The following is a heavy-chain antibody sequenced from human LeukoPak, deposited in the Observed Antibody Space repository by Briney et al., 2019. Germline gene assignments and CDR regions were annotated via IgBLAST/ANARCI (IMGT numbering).Heavy chain of an antibody. Sequence: GGSLRLSCAASGFTFSSYAMHWVRQAPGKGLEWVAVISYDGSNKYYADSVKGRFTISRDNSKNTLYLQMNSLRAEDTAVYYCARDGPPMGTYYYYYMDGWGKGTTVTVSS. CDR3: ARDGPPMGTYYYYYMDG. D-gene: IGHD5-18*01. CDR1: GFTFSSYA. J-gene: IGHJ6*03. CDR2: ISYDGSNK. V-gene: IGHV3-30*04.